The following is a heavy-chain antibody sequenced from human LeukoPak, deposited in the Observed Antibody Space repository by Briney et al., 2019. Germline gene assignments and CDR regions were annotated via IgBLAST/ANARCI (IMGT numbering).Heavy chain of an antibody. J-gene: IGHJ5*02. CDR1: GGSFSGYY. CDR2: INHSGST. D-gene: IGHD4-17*01. V-gene: IGHV4-34*01. CDR3: ARDRLRLVSWFDP. Sequence: SETLSLTCAVYGGSFSGYYWSWIRQPAGKGLEWIGEINHSGSTNYNPSLKSRVTISVDTSKNQFSLKLSSVTAADTAVYYCARDRLRLVSWFDPWGQGTLVTVSS.